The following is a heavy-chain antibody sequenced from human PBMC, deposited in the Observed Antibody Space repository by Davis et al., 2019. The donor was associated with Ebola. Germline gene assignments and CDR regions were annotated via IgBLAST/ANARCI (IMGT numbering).Heavy chain of an antibody. CDR1: GFTFDDYA. V-gene: IGHV3-30*03. CDR2: ISSEGNTK. J-gene: IGHJ4*02. Sequence: GESLKISCAASGFTFDDYAMHWVRQAPGKGLEWVAWISSEGNTKSYADSVKGRFTISRDNSKNTLYVQMNSLRIEDTAIYYCARDGIGYYPGDYWGRGSLVTVS. CDR3: ARDGIGYYPGDY. D-gene: IGHD1-26*01.